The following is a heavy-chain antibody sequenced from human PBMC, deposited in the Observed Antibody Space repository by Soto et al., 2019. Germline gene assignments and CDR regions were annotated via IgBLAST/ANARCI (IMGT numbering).Heavy chain of an antibody. D-gene: IGHD6-19*01. Sequence: GGSLRLSCAASGFTFSSYAMSWVRQAPGKGLEWVSAISGSGGSTYYADSVKGRFTISRDNSKNTLYLQMNSLRAEDTAVYYCAKGSLIEVAGTRFDYWGQGTLVTVSS. CDR1: GFTFSSYA. CDR2: ISGSGGST. V-gene: IGHV3-23*01. J-gene: IGHJ4*02. CDR3: AKGSLIEVAGTRFDY.